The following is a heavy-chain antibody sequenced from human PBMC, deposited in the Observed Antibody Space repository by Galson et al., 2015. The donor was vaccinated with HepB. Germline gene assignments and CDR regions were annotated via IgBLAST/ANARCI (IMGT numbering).Heavy chain of an antibody. J-gene: IGHJ5*02. CDR1: GFTFSGSA. Sequence: LRLSCAASGFTFSGSAMHWVRQASGKGLEWVGRIRSKANSYATAYAASVKGRFTISRDDSKNTAYLQMNSLKTEDTAVYYCTRTGPNGFDPWGQGTLVTVSS. V-gene: IGHV3-73*01. CDR3: TRTGPNGFDP. CDR2: IRSKANSYAT.